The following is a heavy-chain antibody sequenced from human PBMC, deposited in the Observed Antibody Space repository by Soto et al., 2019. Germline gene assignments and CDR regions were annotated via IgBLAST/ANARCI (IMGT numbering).Heavy chain of an antibody. CDR3: ARDTHEITIGGFGAFDI. CDR1: GGTFSSYT. J-gene: IGHJ3*02. Sequence: SVKVSCKASGGTFSSYTISWVRQAPGQGLEWMGRIIPILGTANYAQKFQGRVTITADESTSTAYMELSSLRPEDTAVYYCARDTHEITIGGFGAFDIWGQGTMVTVSS. V-gene: IGHV1-69*08. CDR2: IIPILGTA. D-gene: IGHD3-10*01.